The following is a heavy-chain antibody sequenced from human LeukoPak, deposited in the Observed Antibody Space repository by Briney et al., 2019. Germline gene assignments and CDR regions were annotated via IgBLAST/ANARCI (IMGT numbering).Heavy chain of an antibody. Sequence: GGSLRLSCAASGFTFSSYPLHWVRQAPGKGLEWVSVISYDGSNKYYADSVKGRFTISRDNPKNTLSLQMNSLRGEDTAVYFCARDRRSCSSTSCLHNYYYYYGMDVWGQGTTVTVSS. J-gene: IGHJ6*02. CDR2: ISYDGSNK. D-gene: IGHD2-2*01. CDR1: GFTFSSYP. V-gene: IGHV3-30*04. CDR3: ARDRRSCSSTSCLHNYYYYYGMDV.